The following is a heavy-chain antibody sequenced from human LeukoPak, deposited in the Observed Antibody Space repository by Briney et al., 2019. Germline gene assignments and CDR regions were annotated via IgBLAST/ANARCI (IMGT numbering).Heavy chain of an antibody. CDR1: GVTFTSYE. D-gene: IGHD3-10*01. V-gene: IGHV1-18*03. Sequence: ASVKVSCAASGVTFTSYEINWVRQAPGQGLEWMGWISAYNGNRNYAQKLQGRVTMTTDTSKSTAYMELRGLKSDYMPVYYCGRVDNADYYCASYCRDPNWYGLGGQGTRVIVSS. CDR2: ISAYNGNR. J-gene: IGHJ4*02. CDR3: GRVDNADYYCASYCRDPNWYGL.